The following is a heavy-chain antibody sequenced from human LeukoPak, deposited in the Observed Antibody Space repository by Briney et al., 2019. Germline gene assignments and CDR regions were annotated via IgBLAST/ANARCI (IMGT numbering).Heavy chain of an antibody. J-gene: IGHJ4*02. CDR1: GFTFSSYA. Sequence: AGGSLRLSCAATGFTFSSYAMVWVRQAPGKGLEWIGFIYNSGITDYNPSLKSRVTISVDTSKNQFSLKLTSVTAADTAVYYCARLRALSYYDSSGDLYYFEYWGQGTLVTVSS. CDR2: IYNSGIT. D-gene: IGHD3-22*01. CDR3: ARLRALSYYDSSGDLYYFEY. V-gene: IGHV4-59*01.